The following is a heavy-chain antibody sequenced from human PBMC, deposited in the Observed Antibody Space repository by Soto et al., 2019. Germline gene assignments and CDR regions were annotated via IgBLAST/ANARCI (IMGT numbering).Heavy chain of an antibody. CDR1: GGTFSSYA. V-gene: IGHV1-69*13. CDR3: ARGKGIVGATSFDY. D-gene: IGHD1-26*01. CDR2: IIPIFGTA. J-gene: IGHJ4*02. Sequence: SVKVSCKASGGTFSSYAISWVRQAPGQGLEWMGGIIPIFGTANYAQKFQGRVTITADESTSTAYMELSSLRSEDTAVYYCARGKGIVGATSFDYWGQGTLVTVSS.